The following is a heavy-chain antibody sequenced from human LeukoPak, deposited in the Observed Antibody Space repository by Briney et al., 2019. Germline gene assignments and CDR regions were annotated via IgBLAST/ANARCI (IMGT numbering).Heavy chain of an antibody. D-gene: IGHD7-27*01. CDR2: IIPILGTA. Sequence: EASVKVSCKASGGTFSSYAISWVRQAPGQGLEWMGGIIPILGTANYAQKFQGRVTITADESTSTAYMELSSLRSEDTAVYYCARGESNWGTIYFDYWGQGTLVTVSS. CDR3: ARGESNWGTIYFDY. CDR1: GGTFSSYA. J-gene: IGHJ4*02. V-gene: IGHV1-69*13.